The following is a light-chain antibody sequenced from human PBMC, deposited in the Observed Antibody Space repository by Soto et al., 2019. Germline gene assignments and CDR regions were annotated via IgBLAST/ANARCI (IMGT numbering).Light chain of an antibody. CDR1: SSDVGGYNY. V-gene: IGLV2-14*01. J-gene: IGLJ2*01. CDR2: EVN. CDR3: TSYTSSNTPLI. Sequence: QSALTQPASVSGSPGQSITISCNGTSSDVGGYNYVSWYQQHPGKAPKVMIYEVNNRPSGVSNRLSGSKSGNTASLTISGLQAEDEADYDCTSYTSSNTPLIFGGGTKVTVL.